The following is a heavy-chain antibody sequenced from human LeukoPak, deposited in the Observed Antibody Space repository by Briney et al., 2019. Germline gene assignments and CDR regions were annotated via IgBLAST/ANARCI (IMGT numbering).Heavy chain of an antibody. V-gene: IGHV3-11*04. Sequence: GGSLRLSCAAFGFTFSDYYMTWIRQAPGKGLEWLSYISSSGSPIYYADSVKGRFTISRDNSKNTLYLQMNSLRAEDTAVYYCAKSLGATRGYFDYWGQGTLVTVSS. CDR3: AKSLGATRGYFDY. CDR1: GFTFSDYY. CDR2: ISSSGSPI. J-gene: IGHJ4*02. D-gene: IGHD1-26*01.